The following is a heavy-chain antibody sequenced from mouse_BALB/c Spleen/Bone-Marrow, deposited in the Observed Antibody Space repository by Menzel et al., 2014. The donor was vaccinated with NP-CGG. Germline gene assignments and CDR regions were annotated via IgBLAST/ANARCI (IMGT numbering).Heavy chain of an antibody. CDR1: GFTLTDYY. J-gene: IGHJ2*01. D-gene: IGHD1-1*01. V-gene: IGHV7-3*02. CDR3: TRDMGLLRFDY. CDR2: IRNKPNGYTT. Sequence: EVKLMESGGGLVQPGGSLRLSCATSGFTLTDYYMSWVRQPPGKALEWLGFIRNKPNGYTTEYSAPVKGRFTISRDNSQSILYLQMNTLRVEDSATYYCTRDMGLLRFDYWGQGTTLTVSS.